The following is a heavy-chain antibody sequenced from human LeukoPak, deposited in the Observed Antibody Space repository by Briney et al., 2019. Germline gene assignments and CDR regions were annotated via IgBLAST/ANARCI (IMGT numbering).Heavy chain of an antibody. J-gene: IGHJ4*02. V-gene: IGHV3-20*04. D-gene: IGHD6-13*01. Sequence: GGSLRLSCAASRFTFDDYGMSWVRQAPGKGLEWVSGINWNGGSTGYADSVKGRFTISRDNAKNSLYLQMNSLRAEDMALYYCAKDMGPHSSSPLFDYWGQGTLVTVSS. CDR2: INWNGGST. CDR1: RFTFDDYG. CDR3: AKDMGPHSSSPLFDY.